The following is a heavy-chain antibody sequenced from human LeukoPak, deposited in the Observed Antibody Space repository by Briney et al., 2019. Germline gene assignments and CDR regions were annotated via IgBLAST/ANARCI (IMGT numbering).Heavy chain of an antibody. J-gene: IGHJ6*02. Sequence: PGGSLRLSCAASGFTFSSYSMNWGRQAPGKGLEWVSSISSSSSYIYYADSVKGRFTISRDNAKNSLYLQMNSLRAEDTAVYYCASLGSSKVATYYYGMDVWGQGTTVTVSS. CDR1: GFTFSSYS. D-gene: IGHD5-12*01. CDR2: ISSSSSYI. CDR3: ASLGSSKVATYYYGMDV. V-gene: IGHV3-21*01.